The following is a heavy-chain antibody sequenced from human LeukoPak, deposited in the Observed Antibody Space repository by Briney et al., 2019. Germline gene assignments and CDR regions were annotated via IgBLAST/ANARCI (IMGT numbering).Heavy chain of an antibody. CDR2: IHIDGST. CDR1: GFTVSSNY. V-gene: IGHV3-53*01. CDR3: ANWKIRGAVGL. Sequence: GGSLRLSCAASGFTVSSNYMSWVRQAPGKGLEWVSVIHIDGSTYYADSVKGRFTISRDNSKNTLYLQMNSLRAEDTAVYYCANWKIRGAVGLWGRGTLVTVSS. D-gene: IGHD3-10*01. J-gene: IGHJ2*01.